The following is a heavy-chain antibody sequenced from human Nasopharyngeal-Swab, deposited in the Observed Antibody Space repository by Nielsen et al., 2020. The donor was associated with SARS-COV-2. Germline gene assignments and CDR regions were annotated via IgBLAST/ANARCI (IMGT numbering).Heavy chain of an antibody. V-gene: IGHV3-23*01. CDR3: AKEQGTGWQHHFDY. CDR1: GFTFSTA. J-gene: IGHJ4*02. D-gene: IGHD6-19*01. CDR2: IGGSGVKI. Sequence: GESLKISCAASGFTFSTAMSWVRQAPGKGLECVSGIGGSGVKIYYAESVKGRFTISRDNSKNTLYLQMNSLRAEDTAVYYCAKEQGTGWQHHFDYWGQGTLVTVSS.